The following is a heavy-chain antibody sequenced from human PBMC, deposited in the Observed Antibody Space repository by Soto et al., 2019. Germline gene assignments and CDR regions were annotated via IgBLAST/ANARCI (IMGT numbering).Heavy chain of an antibody. D-gene: IGHD3-3*01. CDR3: ASPTREWLPPARDYYYGMDV. Sequence: QVQLVQSGAEVKKPGSSVKVSCKASGGTFSSYAISWVRQAPGQGLEWMGGIIPIFGTANYAQKFQRGVTITADKSTSTDYMELSSLRSEDTAVYYCASPTREWLPPARDYYYGMDVWGQGTTVTVSS. V-gene: IGHV1-69*06. CDR1: GGTFSSYA. J-gene: IGHJ6*02. CDR2: IIPIFGTA.